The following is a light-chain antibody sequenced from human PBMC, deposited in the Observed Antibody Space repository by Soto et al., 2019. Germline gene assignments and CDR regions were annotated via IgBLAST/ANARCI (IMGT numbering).Light chain of an antibody. J-gene: IGKJ5*01. CDR3: QQRSNWPPRIT. V-gene: IGKV1-5*01. Sequence: DIQMTQSPSTLSASVGDSVTITCRASQNIRNWLAWYQQKPGKAPNPLIYDASSLKSGVPARFSGSGSGTEFTLTISSLEPEDFAVYYCQQRSNWPPRITFGQGTRLEIK. CDR1: QNIRNW. CDR2: DAS.